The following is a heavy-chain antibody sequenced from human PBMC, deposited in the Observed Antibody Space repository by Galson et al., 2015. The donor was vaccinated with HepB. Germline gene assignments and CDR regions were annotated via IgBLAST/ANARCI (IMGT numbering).Heavy chain of an antibody. Sequence: SLRLSCAASGFTFSGSAMHWVRQASGKGLEWVGRIRSKANSYATAYAASVKGRFTISRDDSKNTAYLQMNSLKTEDTAVYYCTRLQTADYGNLNWFDPWGQGTLVTVSS. CDR3: TRLQTADYGNLNWFDP. V-gene: IGHV3-73*01. D-gene: IGHD4-11*01. CDR2: IRSKANSYAT. CDR1: GFTFSGSA. J-gene: IGHJ5*02.